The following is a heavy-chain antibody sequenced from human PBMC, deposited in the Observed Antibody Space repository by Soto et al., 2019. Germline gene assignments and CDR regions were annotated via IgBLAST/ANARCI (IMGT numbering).Heavy chain of an antibody. CDR3: ADTVTYYGSGVYYYGMDV. J-gene: IGHJ6*02. V-gene: IGHV1-58*01. Sequence: SVKVSCKASGFTFTSSAVQWVRQARGQRIEWIGWIVVGSGNTNYAQKFQERVTITRDMSTSTAYMELSSLRSEDTAVYYCADTVTYYGSGVYYYGMDVWGQGTTAPFSS. CDR1: GFTFTSSA. D-gene: IGHD3-10*01. CDR2: IVVGSGNT.